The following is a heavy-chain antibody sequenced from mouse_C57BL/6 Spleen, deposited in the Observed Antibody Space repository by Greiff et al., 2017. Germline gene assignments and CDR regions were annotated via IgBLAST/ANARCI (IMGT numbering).Heavy chain of an antibody. J-gene: IGHJ2*01. CDR3: ERSARLYGSSLDY. CDR1: GYTFTSYW. V-gene: IGHV1-50*01. CDR2: IDPSDSYT. Sequence: QVQLQQPGAELVKPGASVKLSCKASGYTFTSYWMQWVKQRPGQGLEWIGEIDPSDSYTNYNQKFKGQATLTVDTSSSTAYMQLSSLTSEDSAVYYCERSARLYGSSLDYWGQGTTLTVSS. D-gene: IGHD1-1*01.